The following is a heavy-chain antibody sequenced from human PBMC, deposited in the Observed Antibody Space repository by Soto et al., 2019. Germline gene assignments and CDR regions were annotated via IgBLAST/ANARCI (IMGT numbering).Heavy chain of an antibody. J-gene: IGHJ4*02. CDR3: TRGYGDYVRDY. CDR1: GFTFSGSA. D-gene: IGHD4-17*01. CDR2: IRSKANNYAT. Sequence: EVQLVESGGGLVQLGESLKLSCAVSGFTFSGSAMHWVRQASGKGLEWVGRIRSKANNYATAYAASVKGRFTISRDDSKNTAYLQMNNLKSEDTAVYYCTRGYGDYVRDYWGQGTLVTVSS. V-gene: IGHV3-73*01.